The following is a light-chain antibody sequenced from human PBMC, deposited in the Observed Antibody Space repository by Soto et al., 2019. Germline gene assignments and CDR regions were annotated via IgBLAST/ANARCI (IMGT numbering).Light chain of an antibody. J-gene: IGKJ1*01. CDR1: QGISNY. V-gene: IGKV1-27*01. Sequence: DIQMTQSPSSLYASVGDRVTITCRARQGISNYLDWYQQKPVKVPKLLINATSTLQSRVPSRFSSSGSGTDLSLTISSLQPEDVATYYCQKYNSAPRTFGQGTKVEIK. CDR3: QKYNSAPRT. CDR2: ATS.